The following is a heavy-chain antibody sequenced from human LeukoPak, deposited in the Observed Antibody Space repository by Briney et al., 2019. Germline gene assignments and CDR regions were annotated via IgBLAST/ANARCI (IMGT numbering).Heavy chain of an antibody. CDR1: GYTFTSYD. CDR2: ISAYNGNT. Sequence: ASVKVSCKASGYTFTSYDINWVRQAPGQGLEWMGWISAYNGNTNYAQKLQGRVTMTTDTSTSTAYMELRSLRSDDTAVYYCARDSWFGELTPINWFDPWGQGTLVTVSS. V-gene: IGHV1-18*01. CDR3: ARDSWFGELTPINWFDP. D-gene: IGHD3-10*01. J-gene: IGHJ5*02.